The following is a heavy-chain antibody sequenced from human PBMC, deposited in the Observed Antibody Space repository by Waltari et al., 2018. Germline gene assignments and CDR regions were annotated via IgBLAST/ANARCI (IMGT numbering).Heavy chain of an antibody. Sequence: QVQLVQSGAEVKKPGASVKVSCKASGYTFTSYDINWVRQDTGQGLEWMGWMNPNRGTTGYAQKFQCRVTMTRNTALRTAYMELSSLRSEDTSVYYCARGRILRRAERVPTCFDPWGQGTLVTVSS. CDR3: ARGRILRRAERVPTCFDP. CDR1: GYTFTSYD. V-gene: IGHV1-8*01. J-gene: IGHJ5*02. D-gene: IGHD3-16*01. CDR2: MNPNRGTT.